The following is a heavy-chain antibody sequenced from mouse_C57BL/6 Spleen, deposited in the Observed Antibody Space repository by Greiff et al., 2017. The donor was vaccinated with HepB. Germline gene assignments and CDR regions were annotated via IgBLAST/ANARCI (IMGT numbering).Heavy chain of an antibody. CDR1: GYTFTSYW. V-gene: IGHV1-69*01. CDR2: IDPSDSYT. D-gene: IGHD3-1*01. Sequence: QVQLQQPGAELVMPGASVKLSCKASGYTFTSYWMHWVKQRPGQGLEWIGEIDPSDSYTNYNQKFKGKSTLTVDKSSSTAYMQLSSLTSEDSAVYDCARASTGTWFAYWGQGTLVTVS. CDR3: ARASTGTWFAY. J-gene: IGHJ3*01.